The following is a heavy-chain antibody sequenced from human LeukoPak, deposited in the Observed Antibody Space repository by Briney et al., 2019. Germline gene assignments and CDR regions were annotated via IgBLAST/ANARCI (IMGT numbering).Heavy chain of an antibody. CDR1: GYTFTDYY. D-gene: IGHD6-13*01. CDR2: INPKSGGT. J-gene: IGHJ4*02. CDR3: VRDAIAAAGTGG. Sequence: ASVKVSCKASGYTFTDYYMHWVRQAPGQGLEWMGGINPKSGGTNYAQNFQGRVTMTRDTSISTAYMELSGLRSDDRAVYYCVRDAIAAAGTGGWGQGTLVTVSS. V-gene: IGHV1-2*02.